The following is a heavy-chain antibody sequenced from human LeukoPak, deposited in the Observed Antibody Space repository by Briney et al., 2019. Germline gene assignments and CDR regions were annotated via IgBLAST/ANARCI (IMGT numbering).Heavy chain of an antibody. CDR1: GFTLSSYA. CDR3: AKAYSSGWYYFDY. Sequence: GGSLRLSCAASGFTLSSYAMSWVRQAPGKGLEWVARISGSGDSTYYADSVKGRFTISRDNIKNTLYLQMNSLRAEDMAIYYCAKAYSSGWYYFDYWGQGTLVTVSS. J-gene: IGHJ4*02. V-gene: IGHV3-23*01. D-gene: IGHD6-19*01. CDR2: ISGSGDST.